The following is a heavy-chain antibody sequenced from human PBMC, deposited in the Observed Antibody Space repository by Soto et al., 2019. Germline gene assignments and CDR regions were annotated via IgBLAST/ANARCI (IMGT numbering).Heavy chain of an antibody. J-gene: IGHJ4*02. Sequence: QVQLVQSGAEVKKPGSSVKVSCKASGATFSGYAINWVRQAPGQGLEWLGRIVPIFETLNYAERFQGRVAITADVSTTTVYMELTNLTHEDTAVYYCVVMGNVAVSNPRSFDYWGQGTQVTVSS. CDR1: GATFSGYA. CDR2: IVPIFETL. CDR3: VVMGNVAVSNPRSFDY. D-gene: IGHD6-19*01. V-gene: IGHV1-69*18.